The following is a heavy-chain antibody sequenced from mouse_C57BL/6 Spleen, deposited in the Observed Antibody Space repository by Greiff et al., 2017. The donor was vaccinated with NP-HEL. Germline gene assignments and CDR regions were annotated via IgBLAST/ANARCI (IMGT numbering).Heavy chain of an antibody. V-gene: IGHV5-9*01. J-gene: IGHJ3*01. CDR3: ARRLEGFAY. CDR1: GFTFSSYT. CDR2: ISGGGGNN. D-gene: IGHD2-13*01. Sequence: EVQLVESGGGLVKPGGSLKLSCAASGFTFSSYTMSWVRQTPEKRLEWVATISGGGGNNYYPDSVKGRFTISRDNAKNTLYLQMSSLRSEDTALYYCARRLEGFAYWGQGTLVTVSA.